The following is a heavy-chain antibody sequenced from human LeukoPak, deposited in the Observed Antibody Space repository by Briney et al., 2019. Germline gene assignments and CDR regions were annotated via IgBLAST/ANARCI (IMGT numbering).Heavy chain of an antibody. CDR1: GGSISSGGYS. CDR2: IYHSGST. Sequence: SETLSLTCAVSGGSISSGGYSWSWIRQPPGKGLEWIGYIYHSGSTYYNPSLKSRVTISVDWSKNQFSLKLSSVTAADTAVYYCARVSAAGTLGPWGQGTLVTVSS. V-gene: IGHV4-30-2*01. D-gene: IGHD6-13*01. J-gene: IGHJ5*02. CDR3: ARVSAAGTLGP.